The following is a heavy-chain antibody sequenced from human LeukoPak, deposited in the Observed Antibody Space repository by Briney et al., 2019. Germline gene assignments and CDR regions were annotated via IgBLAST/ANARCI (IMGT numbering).Heavy chain of an antibody. J-gene: IGHJ5*02. D-gene: IGHD6-13*01. CDR3: AKDYSSSWYQDR. Sequence: GGSLRLSCAASGFTFSSYGMHWVRQAPGKGLEWVAVISYDGSNKYYADSVKGRFTISRDNSKDTLYLQMNSLRAEDTAVYYCAKDYSSSWYQDRWGQGTLVTVSS. CDR1: GFTFSSYG. V-gene: IGHV3-30*18. CDR2: ISYDGSNK.